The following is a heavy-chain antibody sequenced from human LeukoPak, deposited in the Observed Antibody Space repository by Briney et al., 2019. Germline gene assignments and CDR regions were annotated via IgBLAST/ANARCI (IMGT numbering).Heavy chain of an antibody. V-gene: IGHV4-59*01. J-gene: IGHJ2*01. CDR1: GASISDYY. CDR2: LLYSGST. Sequence: PSETLSLTCNVSGASISDYYWSWVRQSPEKGLERIASLLYSGSTHYNPSLRSRVAISGDTSNNQFSLILTSVTTTDTAVYYCARTGRRGYFDFWGRGTLVTVSS. CDR3: ARTGRRGYFDF. D-gene: IGHD1-14*01.